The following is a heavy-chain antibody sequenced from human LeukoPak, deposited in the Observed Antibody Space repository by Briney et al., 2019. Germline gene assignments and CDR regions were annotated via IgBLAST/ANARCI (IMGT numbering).Heavy chain of an antibody. J-gene: IGHJ6*02. CDR3: ARAVATTTDYYGMDV. V-gene: IGHV1-69*04. CDR2: IIPILGTA. D-gene: IGHD5-12*01. CDR1: GGTFSSYA. Sequence: SVKVSCKASGGTFSSYAISWVRKAPGQGLEWMGRIIPILGTANYAQKFQGRVTITADKSTSTAYMELSSLRSEDTAVYYCARAVATTTDYYGMDVWGQGTTVTVSS.